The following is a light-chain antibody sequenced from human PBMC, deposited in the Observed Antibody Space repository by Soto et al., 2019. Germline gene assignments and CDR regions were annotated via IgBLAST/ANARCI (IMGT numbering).Light chain of an antibody. J-gene: IGKJ5*01. Sequence: EIVLTQSPATLSVSPGERASLSCRASQTISTKLVWYQQKPGQAPRLLIYGASTRATGIPDRFSGSGSGTEFTLTISSLQSEDFAIYYCQRYSNWPPITFGQGTRLEIK. CDR1: QTISTK. CDR3: QRYSNWPPIT. CDR2: GAS. V-gene: IGKV3-15*01.